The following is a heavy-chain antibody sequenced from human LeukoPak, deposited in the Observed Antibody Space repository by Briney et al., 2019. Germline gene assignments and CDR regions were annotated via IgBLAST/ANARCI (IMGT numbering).Heavy chain of an antibody. D-gene: IGHD3-10*01. J-gene: IGHJ4*02. Sequence: PSETLSLTCTVSGYSISGGYYWGWIRQPPGKGLEWIGSIYHSGSTYYNPSLKSRVTISVDTSKNQFSLKLSSVTAADTAVYYCARDLPIGSGDYWGQGTLVTVSS. CDR3: ARDLPIGSGDY. V-gene: IGHV4-38-2*02. CDR2: IYHSGST. CDR1: GYSISGGYY.